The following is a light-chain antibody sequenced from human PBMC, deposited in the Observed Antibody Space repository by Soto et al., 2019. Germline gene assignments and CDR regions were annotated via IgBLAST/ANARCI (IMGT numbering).Light chain of an antibody. V-gene: IGKV1-17*03. J-gene: IGKJ4*01. CDR1: QDSSSY. CDR2: AAS. Sequence: DIQMTKSPSAMSASVGDRVTITCRASQDSSSYVAWFQQKPGKVPKRLIFAASSVQSGVPARFSGSGSGTEFTLTISSLQPEDFATYSCLQHKSYPLTFGGGTKVEIK. CDR3: LQHKSYPLT.